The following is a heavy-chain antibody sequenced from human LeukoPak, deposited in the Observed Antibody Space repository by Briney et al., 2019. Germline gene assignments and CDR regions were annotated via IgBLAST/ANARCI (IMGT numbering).Heavy chain of an antibody. J-gene: IGHJ6*04. V-gene: IGHV4-34*01. Sequence: SSETLSLTCAVYGGSFSGYYWSWIRQPPGKGLDWIGETNHSGSTNYNPSLKSRVTISVDTSKNQFSLKLSSVTAADTAVYYCARGRWLRLAYYYGMDVWGKGTTVTVSS. CDR1: GGSFSGYY. CDR3: ARGRWLRLAYYYGMDV. D-gene: IGHD5-12*01. CDR2: TNHSGST.